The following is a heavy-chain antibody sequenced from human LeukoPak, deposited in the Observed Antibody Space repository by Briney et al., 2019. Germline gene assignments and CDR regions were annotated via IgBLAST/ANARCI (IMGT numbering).Heavy chain of an antibody. Sequence: AASVKVSCMASGYSFAIYCISWVRQAPGQGLEWMAWISHYDGDTKYAQNFEGRVTMTTETSTSTAYLELRSLRSDDTAIYYCARDYCTRGGDCYKEDLFDPWGQGTLVTVSS. CDR3: ARDYCTRGGDCYKEDLFDP. V-gene: IGHV1-18*01. CDR2: ISHYDGDT. J-gene: IGHJ5*02. CDR1: GYSFAIYC. D-gene: IGHD2-21*02.